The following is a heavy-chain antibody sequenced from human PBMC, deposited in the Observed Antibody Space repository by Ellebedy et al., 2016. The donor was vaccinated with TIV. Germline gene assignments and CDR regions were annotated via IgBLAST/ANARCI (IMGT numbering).Heavy chain of an antibody. V-gene: IGHV3-21*01. CDR2: ISSDNSYI. Sequence: GESLKISCAASEITFSAYSMNWVRQAPGKGLEWVASISSDNSYIFYTDSMKDRCTISRDNAKNSLFLQVHNLRVEDTAVYYCVSSRRVSTFDNWGQGALVTVSS. CDR3: VSSRRVSTFDN. J-gene: IGHJ4*02. CDR1: EITFSAYS. D-gene: IGHD5/OR15-5a*01.